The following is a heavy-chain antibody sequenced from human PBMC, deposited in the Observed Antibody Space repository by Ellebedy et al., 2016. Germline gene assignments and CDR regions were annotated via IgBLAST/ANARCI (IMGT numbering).Heavy chain of an antibody. Sequence: GESLKISXAASGFTFSSYSMNWVRQAPGKGLEWVSSISSSSSYIYYADSVKGRFTISRDNAKNSLYLQMNSLRAEDTAVYYCARRGGVDYWGQGTLVTVSS. D-gene: IGHD4-23*01. V-gene: IGHV3-21*01. CDR2: ISSSSSYI. CDR1: GFTFSSYS. J-gene: IGHJ4*02. CDR3: ARRGGVDY.